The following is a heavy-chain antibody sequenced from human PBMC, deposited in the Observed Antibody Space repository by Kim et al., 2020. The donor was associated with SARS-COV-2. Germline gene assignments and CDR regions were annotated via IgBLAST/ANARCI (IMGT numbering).Heavy chain of an antibody. J-gene: IGHJ4*02. D-gene: IGHD2-21*01. Sequence: TYADTVKGRFTISRDTARNTLYLQMNSLRAEDTAVYYCAALKIDWGQGTLVTVSS. CDR3: AALKID. V-gene: IGHV3-74*03.